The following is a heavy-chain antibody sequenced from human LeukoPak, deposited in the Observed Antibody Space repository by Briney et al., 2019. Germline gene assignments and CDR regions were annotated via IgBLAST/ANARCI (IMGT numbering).Heavy chain of an antibody. V-gene: IGHV4-34*01. Sequence: PSETLSLTCTVSGGSISSYYWSWIRQPPGKGLEWIGEINHSGSTNYNPSLKSRVTISVDTSKNQFSLKLSSVTAADTAVYYCAREGIAARLEYYFDYWGQGTLVTVSS. J-gene: IGHJ4*02. CDR2: INHSGST. CDR3: AREGIAARLEYYFDY. CDR1: GGSISSYY. D-gene: IGHD6-6*01.